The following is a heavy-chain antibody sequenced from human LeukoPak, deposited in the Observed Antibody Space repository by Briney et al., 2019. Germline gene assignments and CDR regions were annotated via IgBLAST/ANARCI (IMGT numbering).Heavy chain of an antibody. CDR1: GFTFSSYA. V-gene: IGHV3-23*01. Sequence: GGSLRLPCAASGFTFSSYAMSWVRQAPGKGLEWVSAISGSGGSTYYADSVKGRFTISRDNSKNTLYLQRNSLRAEDTAVYYCAKPLLPPGRPHNWFDPWGQGTLVTVSS. CDR3: AKPLLPPGRPHNWFDP. D-gene: IGHD1-1*01. CDR2: ISGSGGST. J-gene: IGHJ5*02.